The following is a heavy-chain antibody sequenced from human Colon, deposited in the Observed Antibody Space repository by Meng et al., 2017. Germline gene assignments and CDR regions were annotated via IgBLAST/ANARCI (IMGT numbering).Heavy chain of an antibody. Sequence: QLEQCVSSLLTPSETMSLPCAVYGGSCSGYYWSWIRQPPGKGLEWIGEINHSGSTNYNPSLKSRVTISVDTSKNQFSLKLSSVTAADTAVYYCARERLSSGWYGGRWFDPWGQGTLVTVSS. CDR1: GGSCSGYY. D-gene: IGHD6-19*01. V-gene: IGHV4-34*01. J-gene: IGHJ5*02. CDR3: ARERLSSGWYGGRWFDP. CDR2: INHSGST.